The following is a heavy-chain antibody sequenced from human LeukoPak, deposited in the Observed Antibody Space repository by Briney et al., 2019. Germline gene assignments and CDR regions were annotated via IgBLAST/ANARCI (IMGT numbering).Heavy chain of an antibody. J-gene: IGHJ3*02. CDR2: MNPNSGNT. Sequence: ASVKVSCKASGYTFTTHDINWVRQAPGQGLEWMGWMNPNSGNTGYEQKFQGRVTMTRNTSISTAYMELSSLRSDDTAVYYCARGRYYYDSSAYSDAFDIWGQGTLVTVSS. CDR3: ARGRYYYDSSAYSDAFDI. CDR1: GYTFTTHD. V-gene: IGHV1-8*01. D-gene: IGHD3-22*01.